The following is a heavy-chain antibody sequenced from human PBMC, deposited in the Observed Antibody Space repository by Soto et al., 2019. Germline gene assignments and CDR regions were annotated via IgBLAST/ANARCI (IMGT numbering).Heavy chain of an antibody. D-gene: IGHD1-26*01. CDR1: GLTVSNYA. CDR2: IKSKTHGGTT. J-gene: IGHJ4*02. CDR3: ARTGAGHFDY. Sequence: PAGSLRLSCAASGLTVSNYAMSWVRQAPGKGLEWVGRIKSKTHGGTTDFAAPVKGRFTISRDNSKNTLYLQMNSLRAEDTAVYYCARTGAGHFDYWGQGTLVTVSS. V-gene: IGHV3-15*01.